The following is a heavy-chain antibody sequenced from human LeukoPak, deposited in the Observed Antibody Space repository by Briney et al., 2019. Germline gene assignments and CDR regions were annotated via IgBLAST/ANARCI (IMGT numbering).Heavy chain of an antibody. CDR3: AKATYSSSWYYFDY. D-gene: IGHD6-13*01. CDR1: GFTFDTYA. Sequence: PGGSLRLSCAASGFTFDTYAMTWVRQAPGKGLEWVSAISDSGGSTYYADSVKGRFTISRDNSNNTLYLQMNSLRAEDTAVYYCAKATYSSSWYYFDYWGQGALVTVSS. V-gene: IGHV3-23*01. CDR2: ISDSGGST. J-gene: IGHJ4*02.